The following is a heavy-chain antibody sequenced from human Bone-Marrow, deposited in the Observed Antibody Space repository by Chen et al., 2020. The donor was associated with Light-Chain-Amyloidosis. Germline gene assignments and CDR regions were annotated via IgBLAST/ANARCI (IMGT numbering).Heavy chain of an antibody. CDR1: GYTFPNYW. J-gene: IGHJ4*02. V-gene: IGHV5-51*01. CDR3: ARRRDGYNFDY. CDR2: IYPDDSDA. D-gene: IGHD5-12*01. Sequence: EVQLEQSGPEVKKHGESLKISCKGSGYTFPNYWIGWVRQMPGKGLEWMGVIYPDDSDARYSQSFEGQVTISADKSITTAYLQWRSLKASDTAMYYCARRRDGYNFDYWGQGTLVTVSS.